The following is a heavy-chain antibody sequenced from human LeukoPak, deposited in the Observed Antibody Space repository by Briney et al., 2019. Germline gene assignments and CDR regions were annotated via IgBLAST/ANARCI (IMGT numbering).Heavy chain of an antibody. CDR3: ARATETRNDFWSAYYIDY. CDR1: GGSFSGYY. V-gene: IGHV4-34*01. CDR2: IDHSGST. Sequence: SETLSLTCAVYGGSFSGYYWSWIRQPPGKGLEWIGEIDHSGSTNYNPSLKSRVTISVDTSKNQFSLRLSSVTAADTAAYYCARATETRNDFWSAYYIDYWGQGTLVTVSS. J-gene: IGHJ4*02. D-gene: IGHD3-3*01.